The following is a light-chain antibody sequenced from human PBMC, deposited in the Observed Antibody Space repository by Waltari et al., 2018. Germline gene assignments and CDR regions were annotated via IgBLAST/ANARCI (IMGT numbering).Light chain of an antibody. CDR1: QSVSSTY. V-gene: IGKV3-20*01. J-gene: IGKJ2*01. CDR3: QQYGSSPYT. Sequence: EIVLTQSPGTLSLSPGERANLSCRASQSVSSTYLAWYQQKPGQAPGLLIYGASNRATGIPDRFSGSGSGTDFTLTISRLEPEDFAVYYCQQYGSSPYTFGPGTKLGIK. CDR2: GAS.